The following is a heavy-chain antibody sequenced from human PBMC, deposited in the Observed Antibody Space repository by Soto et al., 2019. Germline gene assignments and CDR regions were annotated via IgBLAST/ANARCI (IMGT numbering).Heavy chain of an antibody. J-gene: IGHJ5*02. CDR2: ISAYNGNT. D-gene: IGHD3-3*01. V-gene: IGHV1-18*04. CDR1: GYTFTSYG. Sequence: QVQLVQSGAEVKKPGASVKVSCKASGYTFTSYGISWVRQAPGQGLEWMGWISAYNGNTNYAQKLQGRVTMTTDPSTSTAYMELRSLRSDDTAVYYCARGNYDFWSGYFNWFDPWGQGTLVTVSS. CDR3: ARGNYDFWSGYFNWFDP.